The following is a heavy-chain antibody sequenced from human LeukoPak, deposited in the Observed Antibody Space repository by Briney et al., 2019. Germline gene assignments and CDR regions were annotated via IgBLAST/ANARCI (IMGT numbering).Heavy chain of an antibody. J-gene: IGHJ6*03. CDR3: ARGVAVAKTFYYYYYYYMDV. D-gene: IGHD6-19*01. CDR1: GYTFTSYD. Sequence: ASVKVSCKASGYTFTSYDINWVRQATGQGLEWMGWMNPNSGNTTYAQKFQGRVTVTRNTSISTAYMELSSLRSEDTAVYYCARGVAVAKTFYYYYYYYMDVWGKGTTVTISS. CDR2: MNPNSGNT. V-gene: IGHV1-8*01.